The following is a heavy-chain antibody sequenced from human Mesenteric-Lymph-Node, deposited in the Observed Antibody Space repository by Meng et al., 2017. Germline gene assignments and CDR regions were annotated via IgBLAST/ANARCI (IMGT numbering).Heavy chain of an antibody. CDR1: GGSISSGSYY. J-gene: IGHJ4*02. V-gene: IGHV4-61*02. D-gene: IGHD6-19*01. Sequence: SETLSLTCTVSGGSISSGSYYWSWIRQPAGKGLEWIGRIYTSGSTNYNPSLKSRVTISVDTSKNQFSLKLSSVTTADTAVYYCAREGYSSGWSHDYWARG. CDR2: IYTSGST. CDR3: AREGYSSGWSHDY.